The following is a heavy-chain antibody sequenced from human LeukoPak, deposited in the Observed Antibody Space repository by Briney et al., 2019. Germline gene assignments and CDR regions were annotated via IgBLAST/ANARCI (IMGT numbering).Heavy chain of an antibody. D-gene: IGHD6-19*01. Sequence: ASVKVSCKASGYTFTGYYMHWVRQAPGQGLEWMGWINPNSGGTNYAQKFQGWVTMTRDTSISTAYMELSRLRSDDTAVYYCARGGHSSGWYEDAFDIWGQGTMVTVSS. V-gene: IGHV1-2*04. CDR2: INPNSGGT. CDR1: GYTFTGYY. CDR3: ARGGHSSGWYEDAFDI. J-gene: IGHJ3*02.